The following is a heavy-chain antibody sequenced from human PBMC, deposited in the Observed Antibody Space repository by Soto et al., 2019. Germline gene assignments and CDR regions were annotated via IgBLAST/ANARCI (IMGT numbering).Heavy chain of an antibody. V-gene: IGHV1-3*01. CDR1: GYTFTSYA. D-gene: IGHD6-19*01. CDR3: ARDQWRAVENFDY. CDR2: INAGNGNT. Sequence: ASVKVSCKASGYTFTSYAMHWVRQAPGQRLEWMGWINAGNGNTKYSQKFQGRVTITRDTSASTAYMELSSLRSEDTAVYYCARDQWRAVENFDYWGQGTLVTVSS. J-gene: IGHJ4*02.